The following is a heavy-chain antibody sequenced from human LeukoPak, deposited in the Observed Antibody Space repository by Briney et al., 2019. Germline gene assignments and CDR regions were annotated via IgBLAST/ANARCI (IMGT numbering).Heavy chain of an antibody. CDR3: ARAYYGDYRIDY. D-gene: IGHD4-17*01. Sequence: GGSLRLSCAASGFTFSNAWMTWVRQAPGKGLEWVAVISYDGSNKYYADSVKGRFTMSRDNAKNIVFLQMNSLRVEDTAVYYCARAYYGDYRIDYWGQGTLVTVSS. J-gene: IGHJ4*02. V-gene: IGHV3-30*03. CDR2: ISYDGSNK. CDR1: GFTFSNAW.